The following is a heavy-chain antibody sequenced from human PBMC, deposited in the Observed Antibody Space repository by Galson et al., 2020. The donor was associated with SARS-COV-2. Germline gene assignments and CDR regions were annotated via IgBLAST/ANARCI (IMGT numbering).Heavy chain of an antibody. Sequence: SETLSLTCAVSGYSISSGYYWGWIRQPPGKGLEWIGSITHSGTTYNNPSLKSRITMSVDTSKNQFSLKLSAVTAADTAVYYCARVGGGGSPFDYWGQGTLVTVSS. D-gene: IGHD3-16*01. CDR3: ARVGGGGSPFDY. J-gene: IGHJ4*02. CDR1: GYSISSGYY. CDR2: ITHSGTT. V-gene: IGHV4-38-2*01.